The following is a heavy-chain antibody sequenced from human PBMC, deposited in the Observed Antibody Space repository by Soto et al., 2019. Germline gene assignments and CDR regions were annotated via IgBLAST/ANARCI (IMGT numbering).Heavy chain of an antibody. J-gene: IGHJ4*02. CDR3: ARQAYTGSYWLLDY. V-gene: IGHV4-59*11. D-gene: IGHD1-26*01. CDR1: GGSISSHC. Sequence: PSETLSLTCTVSGGSISSHCWTWIRQPPGKGLEWIGYISDSWNTNYNPSLKSRVTMSLDTSKNQFSLRLSSVTAADTAVYYCARQAYTGSYWLLDYWGQGTLVTVSS. CDR2: ISDSWNT.